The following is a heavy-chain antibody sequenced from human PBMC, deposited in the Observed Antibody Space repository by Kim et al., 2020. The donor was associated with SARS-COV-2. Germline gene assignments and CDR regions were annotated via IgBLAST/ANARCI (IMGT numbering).Heavy chain of an antibody. J-gene: IGHJ4*02. CDR3: ARGGGFLIDY. CDR2: IKQDGTEK. V-gene: IGHV3-7*01. D-gene: IGHD3-10*01. Sequence: GGSLRLSCAASGFTFSNSWMNWVRQAPGKGLEWVAIIKQDGTEKYYVDSVKGRFTVSRDNAKDSLYLRMNSLRVEDTAVYYCARGGGFLIDYWGQGTLVTVSS. CDR1: GFTFSNSW.